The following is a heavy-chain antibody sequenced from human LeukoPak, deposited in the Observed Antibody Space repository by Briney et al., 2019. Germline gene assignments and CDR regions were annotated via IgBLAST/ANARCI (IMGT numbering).Heavy chain of an antibody. Sequence: GGSLRLSCAASGFIFSSYGMHWVRQAPGKGLEWVAFIRYDGSNKYYADSVKGRFTISRDNSKNTLYLQMNSLRAEDTAVYYCAKGYYGDYLPDPWGQGTLVTVSS. CDR1: GFIFSSYG. CDR3: AKGYYGDYLPDP. CDR2: IRYDGSNK. D-gene: IGHD4-17*01. V-gene: IGHV3-30*02. J-gene: IGHJ5*02.